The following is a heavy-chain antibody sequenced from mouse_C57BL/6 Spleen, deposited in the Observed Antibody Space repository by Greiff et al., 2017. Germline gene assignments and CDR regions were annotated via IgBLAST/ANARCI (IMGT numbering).Heavy chain of an antibody. CDR1: GFTFSSYG. V-gene: IGHV5-6*01. D-gene: IGHD1-1*01. CDR2: ISSGGSYT. Sequence: EVKLMESGGDLVKPGGSLKLSCAASGFTFSSYGMSWVRQTPDKRLEWVATISSGGSYTYYPDSVKGRFTISRDNAKNTLYLQMSSLKSEDTAMYYCARHNSYYGSSFYFDYWGQGTTLTVSS. CDR3: ARHNSYYGSSFYFDY. J-gene: IGHJ2*01.